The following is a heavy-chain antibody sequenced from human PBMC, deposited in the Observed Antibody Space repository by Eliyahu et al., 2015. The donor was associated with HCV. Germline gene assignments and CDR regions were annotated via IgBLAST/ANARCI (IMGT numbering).Heavy chain of an antibody. J-gene: IGHJ6*02. CDR1: GDXITSDRFX. CDR2: IYYSGST. Sequence: QLQLQESGPGLVKASQTLSLTCTVSGDXITSDRFXGSWIRQHPTXGLEWIGYIYYSGSTYYNPSLKSRVSISRDTSKNQFSLSLSSVTAADAAVYFCTGGRDVILGLDVWGRGATVSVSS. D-gene: IGHD3-10*01. CDR3: TGGRDVILGLDV. V-gene: IGHV4-31*03.